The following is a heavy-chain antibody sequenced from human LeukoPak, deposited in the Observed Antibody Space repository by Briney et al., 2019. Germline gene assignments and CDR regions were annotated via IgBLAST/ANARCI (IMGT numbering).Heavy chain of an antibody. D-gene: IGHD3-16*02. V-gene: IGHV4-59*01. CDR2: IYYSGST. CDR3: ASADYDYVWGSYRPLHY. CDR1: GGSISSYY. J-gene: IGHJ4*02. Sequence: PSETLSLTCAVYGGSISSYYWSWIRQPPGKGLEWIGYIYYSGSTNYNPSLKSRVTISVDTSKNQFSLKLSSVTAADTAVYYCASADYDYVWGSYRPLHYWGQGTLVTVSS.